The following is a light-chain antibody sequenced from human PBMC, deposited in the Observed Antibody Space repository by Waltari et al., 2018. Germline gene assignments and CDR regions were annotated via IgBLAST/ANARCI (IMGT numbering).Light chain of an antibody. CDR1: QSGGRT. V-gene: IGKV3-20*01. CDR3: QHYVRLPVA. Sequence: EIVLTKSPGTLSLSPGERATLSCRASQSGGRTLAWYQQKPGQAPRLLIYGASNRATGTPDRCGGSGSGTDFSLTISRLDPADVAVYYCQHYVRLPVAFGQGTTVEIK. J-gene: IGKJ1*01. CDR2: GAS.